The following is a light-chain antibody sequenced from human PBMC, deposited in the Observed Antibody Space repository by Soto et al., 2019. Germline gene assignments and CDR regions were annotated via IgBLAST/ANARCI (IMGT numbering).Light chain of an antibody. CDR2: DAS. J-gene: IGKJ1*01. V-gene: IGKV3-11*01. CDR3: QRRSNLGT. Sequence: EIVLTQSPATLSLSPGERATLSCRASQSVSSYLAWYQQKPGQAPRLLIYDASNRATGIPARFSGSGSGTAFTLPTSSLEPEDFEVYSCQRRSNLGTFGQGTKVDIK. CDR1: QSVSSY.